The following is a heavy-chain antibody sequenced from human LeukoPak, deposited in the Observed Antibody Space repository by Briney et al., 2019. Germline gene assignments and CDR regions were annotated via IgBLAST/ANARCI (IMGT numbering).Heavy chain of an antibody. CDR2: ISRSSRVI. D-gene: IGHD2-2*03. J-gene: IGHJ4*02. CDR3: ARVDPTCFDY. CDR1: GFAFSNYS. V-gene: IGHV3-48*04. Sequence: GGSLRLSCAASGFAFSNYSMNWVRQAPGKGLEWLSYISRSSRVIHFADSVKGRFTISRDNAKNSLYLQMNSLRTEDTAVYYCARVDPTCFDYWGQGTLVTVSS.